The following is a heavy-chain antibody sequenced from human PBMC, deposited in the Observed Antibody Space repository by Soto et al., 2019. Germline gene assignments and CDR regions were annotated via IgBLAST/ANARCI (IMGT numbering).Heavy chain of an antibody. CDR2: IIPIYGTA. CDR3: AKDRRADWESYYYYAMDV. J-gene: IGHJ6*02. CDR1: GGTFSSFT. V-gene: IGHV1-69*01. Sequence: QVQLVQSGAEVKKPGSSVKVSCKASGGTFSSFTISWVRQAPGQGLAWMGGIIPIYGTANYAQKFQGRVTITADAATRTAYMELSRLRSEDTAVYYCAKDRRADWESYYYYAMDVWGQGTTGTVSS. D-gene: IGHD1-26*01.